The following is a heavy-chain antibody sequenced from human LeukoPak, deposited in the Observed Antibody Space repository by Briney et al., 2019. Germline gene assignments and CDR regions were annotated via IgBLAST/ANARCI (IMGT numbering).Heavy chain of an antibody. CDR1: GYSFAKFW. CDR2: IYPGDSDT. D-gene: IGHD6-19*01. V-gene: IGHV5-51*01. CDR3: ARGDAVAGDGGRDY. J-gene: IGHJ4*02. Sequence: GESLKISCEGHGYSFAKFWIGWVRQMPGKGLEWMGIIYPGDSDTRYSPSFQGQVTISADKSISTAYLQWSSLKASDTAMYYCARGDAVAGDGGRDYWGQGTLVTVSS.